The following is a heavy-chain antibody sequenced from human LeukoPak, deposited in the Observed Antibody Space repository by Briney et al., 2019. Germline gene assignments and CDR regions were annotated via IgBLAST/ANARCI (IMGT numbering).Heavy chain of an antibody. CDR2: ILYDGSTK. J-gene: IGHJ4*02. V-gene: IGHV3-30*18. CDR3: AKDGATWKQACFEF. CDR1: GFTFGSYD. Sequence: GGSLRLSCAASGFTFGSYDMHWVRQAPGKGLEWVAVILYDGSTKYYADSVEGRFTISRDNSKNALYLEMNSLRAEDTAVYYCAKDGATWKQACFEFWGQGALVTVSS. D-gene: IGHD5-18*01.